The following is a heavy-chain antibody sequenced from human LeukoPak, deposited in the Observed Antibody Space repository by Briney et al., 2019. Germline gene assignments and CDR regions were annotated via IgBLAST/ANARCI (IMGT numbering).Heavy chain of an antibody. V-gene: IGHV3-53*01. CDR2: IYSGDSGVST. CDR1: GFSVSNTH. D-gene: IGHD6-19*01. J-gene: IGHJ3*02. Sequence: GGSLRLSCAASGFSVSNTHMSWVRQAPGKGLEWVSVIYSGDSGVSTYYADSVKGRFTISRHNSKNTLYVQMNSLRAEDTAVYYCARGRGSGWYDAFDIWGQGTMVTVSS. CDR3: ARGRGSGWYDAFDI.